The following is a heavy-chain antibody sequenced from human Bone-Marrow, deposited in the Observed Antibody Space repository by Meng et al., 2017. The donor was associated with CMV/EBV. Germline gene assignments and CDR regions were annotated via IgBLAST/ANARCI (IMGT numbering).Heavy chain of an antibody. Sequence: SVKVSCKASGFTLTNSAIQWVRQARGQRLEWIGWIVVGSGDTNYARKFQERVAITRDMSTTTVYMELSSLSSEDTAVYYCARDLGVTIGYGSGSYGCFDSWGQGTLVTVSS. D-gene: IGHD3-10*01. CDR2: IVVGSGDT. J-gene: IGHJ5*01. V-gene: IGHV1-58*02. CDR3: ARDLGVTIGYGSGSYGCFDS. CDR1: GFTLTNSA.